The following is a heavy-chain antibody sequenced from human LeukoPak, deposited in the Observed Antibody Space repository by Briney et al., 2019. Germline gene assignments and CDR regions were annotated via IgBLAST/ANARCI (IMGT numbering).Heavy chain of an antibody. D-gene: IGHD3-10*01. CDR2: INHSGST. Sequence: SETLSLTCAVYGGSFSGYYWSWIRQPPGRGLEWMGEINHSGSTNYNPSLKSRVTISVDTSKNQFSLKLSSVTAADTAVYYCAREPSDYYGSGRFDPWGQGTLVTVSS. CDR3: AREPSDYYGSGRFDP. V-gene: IGHV4-34*01. CDR1: GGSFSGYY. J-gene: IGHJ5*02.